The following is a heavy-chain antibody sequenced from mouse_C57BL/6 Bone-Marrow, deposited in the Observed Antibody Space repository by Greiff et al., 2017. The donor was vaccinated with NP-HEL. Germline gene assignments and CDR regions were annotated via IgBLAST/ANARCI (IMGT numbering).Heavy chain of an antibody. J-gene: IGHJ2*01. CDR1: GYTFTSYG. CDR2: IYPRSGNT. CDR3: ARSSLGNWDY. V-gene: IGHV1-81*01. Sequence: VQLQQSGAELARPGASVKLSCKASGYTFTSYGISWVKQRTGQGLEWIGEIYPRSGNTYYNEKFKGKATLTADKSSSTAYMGLRSLTSEDSAVFFYARSSLGNWDYWGQGTTLTVSS. D-gene: IGHD2-1*01.